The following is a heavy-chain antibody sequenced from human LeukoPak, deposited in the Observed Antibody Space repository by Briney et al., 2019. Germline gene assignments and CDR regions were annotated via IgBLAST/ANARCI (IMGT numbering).Heavy chain of an antibody. CDR3: AKDLGYSYGYVDY. CDR2: IRYDGSNK. J-gene: IGHJ4*02. D-gene: IGHD5-18*01. Sequence: GGSLRLSCAASGLTFSSYGMHWVRQAPGKGLEWVALIRYDGSNKYYADSVKGRFTISRDNSKSTLYLQVNSLRAEDTAMYYCAKDLGYSYGYVDYWGQGTLVTVSS. V-gene: IGHV3-30*02. CDR1: GLTFSSYG.